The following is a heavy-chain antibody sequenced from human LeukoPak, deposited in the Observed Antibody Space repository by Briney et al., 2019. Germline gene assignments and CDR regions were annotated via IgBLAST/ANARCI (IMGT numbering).Heavy chain of an antibody. Sequence: VASVKVSCKASGYTFTSYAMNWVRQAPGQGLEWMGWINTNTGNPTYVQGFTGRFVFSLDTSVSTAYLQISTLKAEDTAVYYCARESVPYSSSWYGWFDPWGQGTLVTVSS. CDR1: GYTFTSYA. D-gene: IGHD6-13*01. CDR2: INTNTGNP. V-gene: IGHV7-4-1*02. J-gene: IGHJ5*02. CDR3: ARESVPYSSSWYGWFDP.